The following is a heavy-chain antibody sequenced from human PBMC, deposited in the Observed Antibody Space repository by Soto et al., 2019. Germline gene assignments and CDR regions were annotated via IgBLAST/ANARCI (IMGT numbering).Heavy chain of an antibody. CDR2: IIPILGIA. CDR1: GGTFSSYT. Sequence: QVQLVQSGAEVKKPGSSVKVSCKASGGTFSSYTISWVRQAPGQGLEWMGRIIPILGIANYAQKFQGRVTIXAXKSTXXXXXXXXXXXXXXXXXXXXAAXAFDIWGQGTNGHRLF. V-gene: IGHV1-69*02. J-gene: IGHJ3*02. CDR3: AAXAFDI.